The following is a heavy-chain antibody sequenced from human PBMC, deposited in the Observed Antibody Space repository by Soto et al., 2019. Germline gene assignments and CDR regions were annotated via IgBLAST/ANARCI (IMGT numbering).Heavy chain of an antibody. CDR1: GGSISSGGYS. Sequence: SETLSLTCAVSGGSISSGGYSWSWIRQPPGKGLEWIGYIYHSGSTYYNPSLKSRVTISVDRSKNQFSLKLSSVTAADTAVYYCARASSWGFYYYYYGMDVWGQGTTVTVSS. V-gene: IGHV4-30-2*01. D-gene: IGHD6-13*01. J-gene: IGHJ6*02. CDR2: IYHSGST. CDR3: ARASSWGFYYYYYGMDV.